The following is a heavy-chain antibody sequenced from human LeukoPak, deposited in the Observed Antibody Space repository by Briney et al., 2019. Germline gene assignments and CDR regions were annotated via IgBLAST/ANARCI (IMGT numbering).Heavy chain of an antibody. Sequence: GGSLRLSCAASGFTFSSYGMHWVRQAPGKGLEWVAVISYDGSNKYYADSVKGRFTISRDNSKNTLYLQMSSLRAEDTAVYYCAKEIGGAAADVWGQGTTVTVSS. J-gene: IGHJ6*02. CDR1: GFTFSSYG. D-gene: IGHD6-13*01. CDR2: ISYDGSNK. CDR3: AKEIGGAAADV. V-gene: IGHV3-30*18.